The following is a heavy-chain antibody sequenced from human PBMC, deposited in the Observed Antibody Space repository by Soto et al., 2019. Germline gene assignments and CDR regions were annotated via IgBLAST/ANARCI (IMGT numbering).Heavy chain of an antibody. CDR1: GYSFTSYW. CDR3: ARSEGYYGSGPGYGMDV. V-gene: IGHV5-51*01. J-gene: IGHJ6*02. D-gene: IGHD3-10*01. CDR2: IYPGDSDT. Sequence: GESLKISCKGSGYSFTSYWIGWVRQMPGKGLEWMGIIYPGDSDTRYSPSFQGQVTISADKSIRTAYLQWSSLKASDTAMYYCARSEGYYGSGPGYGMDVWGQGTTVTVSS.